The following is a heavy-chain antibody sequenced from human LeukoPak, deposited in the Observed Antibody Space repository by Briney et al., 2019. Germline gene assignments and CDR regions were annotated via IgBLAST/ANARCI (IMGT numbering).Heavy chain of an antibody. CDR2: IYYSGNT. Sequence: SETLSLTCTVSGGSISSYYWSWIRQPPGKGLEWIGYIYYSGNTNYNPSLKSRVTISVDTSKNQFSLKLSSVTAADTAVYYCASLGYSSSSFYFDYWGQGTLVTVSS. D-gene: IGHD6-6*01. CDR3: ASLGYSSSSFYFDY. J-gene: IGHJ4*02. V-gene: IGHV4-59*08. CDR1: GGSISSYY.